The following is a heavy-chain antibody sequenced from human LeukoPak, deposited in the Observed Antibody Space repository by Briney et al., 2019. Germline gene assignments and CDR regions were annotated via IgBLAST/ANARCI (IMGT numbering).Heavy chain of an antibody. D-gene: IGHD3-10*01. CDR2: ISYDGSNK. V-gene: IGHV3-30*04. CDR3: ATYYYGSGSKKGEYYFDH. J-gene: IGHJ4*02. Sequence: GGSLRLSCAASGFTFSSYAMHWVRQAPGKGLEWVAVISYDGSNKYYADSVKGRFTISRDNSKNTLYLQMNSLRAEDTAVYYCATYYYGSGSKKGEYYFDHWGQGTLVTVSS. CDR1: GFTFSSYA.